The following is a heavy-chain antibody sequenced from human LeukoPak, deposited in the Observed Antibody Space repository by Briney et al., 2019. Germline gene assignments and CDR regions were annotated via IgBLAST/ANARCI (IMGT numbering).Heavy chain of an antibody. V-gene: IGHV1-2*02. CDR1: GYTFTGYY. J-gene: IGHJ6*02. Sequence: ASVKVSCKASGYTFTGYYMHWVRQAPCQGLEGMGWSNLNRCSTKFAQKFQGRVTLTRDTSISTAYMELSRLGSDDTAVYYCARDPPVYFHWLSAISRISHYYYYGMDVWGQGTTVTVFS. CDR3: ARDPPVYFHWLSAISRISHYYYYGMDV. CDR2: SNLNRCST. D-gene: IGHD3-9*01.